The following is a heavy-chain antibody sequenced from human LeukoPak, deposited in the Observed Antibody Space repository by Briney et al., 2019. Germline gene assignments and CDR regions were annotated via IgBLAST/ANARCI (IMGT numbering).Heavy chain of an antibody. J-gene: IGHJ4*02. CDR3: ASLSLGHY. V-gene: IGHV3-21*04. CDR1: GFTFSNYN. CDR2: ISSTSSYI. D-gene: IGHD6-6*01. Sequence: GGSLRLSCAASGFTFSNYNFYWVRQAPGKGLEWVSSISSTSSYIYYADSVKGRFTISRDTSKNTLSLQMNSLRAEDTAVYYCASLSLGHYWGQGTLVTVSS.